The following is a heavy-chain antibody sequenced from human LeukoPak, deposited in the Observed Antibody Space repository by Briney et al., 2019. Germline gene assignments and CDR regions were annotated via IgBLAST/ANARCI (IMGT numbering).Heavy chain of an antibody. D-gene: IGHD2-2*02. CDR3: ARSPCSSTSCYTFGYYYGMDV. CDR1: GGTFSSYA. V-gene: IGHV1-69*04. CDR2: IIPIFGIA. Sequence: SVKVSCKASGGTFSSYAISWVRQAPGQGLEWMGRIIPIFGIANYAQKFRGRVTITADKSTSTAYMELSSLRSEDTAVYYCARSPCSSTSCYTFGYYYGMDVWGQGTTVTVSS. J-gene: IGHJ6*02.